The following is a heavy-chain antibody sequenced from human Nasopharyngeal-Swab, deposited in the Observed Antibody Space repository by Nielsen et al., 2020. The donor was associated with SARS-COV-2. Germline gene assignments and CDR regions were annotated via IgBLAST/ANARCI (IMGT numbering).Heavy chain of an antibody. CDR1: GFTFSTYA. V-gene: IGHV3-23*01. CDR3: ARDQDNALYD. CDR2: ITGSGGTT. J-gene: IGHJ4*02. D-gene: IGHD2-15*01. Sequence: GGSLRLSCAASGFTFSTYAMSWVRQTPGKGLEWVSAITGSGGTTYSADSVKGRFTISRDNSKNTLYLQMNSLRAEDTAVYYCARDQDNALYDWGQGTLVTVSS.